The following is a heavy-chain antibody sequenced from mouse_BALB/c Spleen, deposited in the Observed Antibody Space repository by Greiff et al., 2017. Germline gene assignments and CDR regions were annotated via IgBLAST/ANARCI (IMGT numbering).Heavy chain of an antibody. D-gene: IGHD2-3*01. CDR2: ISYSGST. V-gene: IGHV3-2*02. CDR3: AREDDGYYVYYAMDY. J-gene: IGHJ4*01. Sequence: VQLKQSGPGLVKPSQSLSLTCTVTGYSITSDYAWNWIRQFPGNKLEWMGYISYSGSTSYNPSLKSRISITRDTSKNQFFLQLNSVTTEDTATYYCAREDDGYYVYYAMDYWGQGTSVTVSS. CDR1: GYSITSDYA.